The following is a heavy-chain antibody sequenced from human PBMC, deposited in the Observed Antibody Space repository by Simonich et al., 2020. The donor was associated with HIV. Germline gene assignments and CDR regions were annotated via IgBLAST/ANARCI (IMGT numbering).Heavy chain of an antibody. CDR1: GYTFTSYA. Sequence: QEQLVQSGAEVKKPGASVKVSCKASGYTFTSYAINWVRQATGQGVGGMGGMNPTRCKTGYAQKFQGRVTITRNTSISTAYMELSSLRSEDTAVYYCARVSYYGSGRYDRYYYMDVWGKGTTVTVSS. CDR3: ARVSYYGSGRYDRYYYMDV. J-gene: IGHJ6*03. V-gene: IGHV1-8*03. D-gene: IGHD3-10*01. CDR2: MNPTRCKT.